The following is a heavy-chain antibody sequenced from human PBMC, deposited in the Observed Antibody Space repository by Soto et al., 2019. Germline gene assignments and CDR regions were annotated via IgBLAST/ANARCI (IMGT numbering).Heavy chain of an antibody. Sequence: QVQLVQSGAEVKKPGSSVKVSCKASGGTFSSFAISWVRQAPGQGLEWMGGIIPVFATTDYAQKFQGRVTITADESTTTAYMELNNLRSDDTAVYYCGAPGRNALYWGQGTLVTVSS. CDR2: IIPVFATT. D-gene: IGHD1-26*01. CDR1: GGTFSSFA. J-gene: IGHJ4*02. CDR3: GAPGRNALY. V-gene: IGHV1-69*01.